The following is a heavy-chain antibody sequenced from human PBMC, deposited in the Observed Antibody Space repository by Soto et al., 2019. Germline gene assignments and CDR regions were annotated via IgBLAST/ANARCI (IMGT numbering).Heavy chain of an antibody. CDR1: GFSLTTTGVG. V-gene: IGHV2-5*02. CDR2: IYWDDDR. J-gene: IGHJ4*02. D-gene: IGHD2-15*01. Sequence: QITLKESGPTLVKPTQTLTLTCTFSGFSLTTTGVGVGWIRQPPGKAMEWLALIYWDDDRRQSPSLKSRLTITRDTSKNQVVLTLTHLDPVDTATYSCVHSFYALSGPFLFDYWGQGTLVTVSS. CDR3: VHSFYALSGPFLFDY.